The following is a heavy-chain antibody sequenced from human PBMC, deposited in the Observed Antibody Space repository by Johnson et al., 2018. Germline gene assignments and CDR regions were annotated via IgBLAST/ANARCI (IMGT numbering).Heavy chain of an antibody. D-gene: IGHD3-10*01. Sequence: QVQLQESGPGLVKPSETLSLTCSVSDDFISSYYWTWIRLAPGKGLEWIGHLYHGGSASYNPSLKSRVTISIDTSRNPLALKLKSVTSADTAVYYCARTLALVRGASLVNYYLDLWGRGTAGTVPS. J-gene: IGHJ6*03. CDR2: LYHGGSA. CDR1: DDFISSYY. V-gene: IGHV4-59*01. CDR3: ARTLALVRGASLVNYYLDL.